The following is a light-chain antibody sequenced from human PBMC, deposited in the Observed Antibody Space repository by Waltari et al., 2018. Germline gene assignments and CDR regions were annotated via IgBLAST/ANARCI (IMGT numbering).Light chain of an antibody. CDR2: DVY. CDR1: NSDVGGYKY. CDR3: CSYAGSFTWV. J-gene: IGLJ1*01. V-gene: IGLV2-11*01. Sequence: TNSDVGGYKYVSWYQQHPDKAPRLIIYDVYTRPSGVPNRFSGSKSANTASLTISGLQSEDEADYYCCSYAGSFTWVFGTGTKVTVL.